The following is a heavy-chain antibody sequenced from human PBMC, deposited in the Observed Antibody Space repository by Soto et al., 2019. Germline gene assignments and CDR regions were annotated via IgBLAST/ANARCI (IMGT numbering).Heavy chain of an antibody. CDR3: ARVRMAVAGTHYYYYGMDV. J-gene: IGHJ6*02. CDR1: GYTFTSYA. Sequence: QVQLVQSGAEVKKPGASVKVSCKASGYTFTSYAMHWVRQAPGQRLEWMGWINAGNGNTKYSQKFQGRVTITRDTSASTAYMELSSLRSEDTAVYYCARVRMAVAGTHYYYYGMDVRGQGTTVTVSS. V-gene: IGHV1-3*01. CDR2: INAGNGNT. D-gene: IGHD6-19*01.